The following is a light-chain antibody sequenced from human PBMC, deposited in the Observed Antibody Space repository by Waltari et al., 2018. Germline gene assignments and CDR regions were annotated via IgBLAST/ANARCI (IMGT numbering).Light chain of an antibody. J-gene: IGLJ1*01. V-gene: IGLV7-43*01. CDR3: LLFYGGAYV. CDR2: SAN. CDR1: TGPVTSGSF. Sequence: QTVVTQEPSLTVSPGGTVTLTCASSTGPVTSGSFPPGYQQRPGQPPRSLIYSANNKHSWTPARFSGSLIGGKAALTLSGVQPEDEAEYYCLLFYGGAYVFGTGTKLTVL.